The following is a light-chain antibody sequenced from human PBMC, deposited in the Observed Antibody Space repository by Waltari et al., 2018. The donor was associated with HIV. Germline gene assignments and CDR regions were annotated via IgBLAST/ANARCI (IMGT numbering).Light chain of an antibody. J-gene: IGKJ4*01. CDR1: QDISNY. CDR2: DAS. CDR3: QQYDNLPLT. V-gene: IGKV1-33*01. Sequence: DIQMTQSPSSLSASVGDRVTITCQASQDISNYLNWYQQKPGKAPKLLIYDASNLETVGPSRFSGSGYGTDFTFTISSLQPEDIATYYCQQYDNLPLTFGGGTKVEIK.